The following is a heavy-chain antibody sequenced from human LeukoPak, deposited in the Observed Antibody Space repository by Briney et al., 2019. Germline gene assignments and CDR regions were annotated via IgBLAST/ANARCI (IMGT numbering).Heavy chain of an antibody. CDR1: GFTFSSYW. Sequence: GGSLRLSCAASGFTFSSYWMSWVRQAPGKGLEWVANIKQDGSEKYYVDSVKGRFTISRDNAKNSLYLQMNSLRAEDTAVYYCARELYCSGGSCFDYWGQGTLVTVSS. CDR2: IKQDGSEK. CDR3: ARELYCSGGSCFDY. V-gene: IGHV3-7*01. J-gene: IGHJ4*02. D-gene: IGHD2-15*01.